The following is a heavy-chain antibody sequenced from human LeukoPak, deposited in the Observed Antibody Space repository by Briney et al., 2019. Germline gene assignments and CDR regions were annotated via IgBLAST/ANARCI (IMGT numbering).Heavy chain of an antibody. Sequence: GGSLRLSCAASGFTFNSYSMNWVRQAPGKGLEWVSSISGSNSYIYYADSMKGRFTISRDDAKNSLFLQMNSLRAEDTATYYCARGEFGDYYYFYMDVWGKGTTVTVSS. J-gene: IGHJ6*03. CDR3: ARGEFGDYYYFYMDV. CDR2: ISGSNSYI. D-gene: IGHD2/OR15-2a*01. CDR1: GFTFNSYS. V-gene: IGHV3-21*01.